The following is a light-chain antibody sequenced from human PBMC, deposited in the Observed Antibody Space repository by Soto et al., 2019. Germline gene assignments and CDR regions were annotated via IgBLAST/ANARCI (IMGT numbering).Light chain of an antibody. CDR2: GAT. Sequence: EIVWTESPGSLSLSPVEREHLSRXXSRSVDNNFLAWYQQKPGQAPRXXXYGATSRATGIPDRFSGSGSGTDFTLTINRLEKEAFAVYFGQQYGSTTVTFGQGTKVDIK. V-gene: IGKV3-20*01. J-gene: IGKJ1*01. CDR3: QQYGSTTVT. CDR1: RSVDNNF.